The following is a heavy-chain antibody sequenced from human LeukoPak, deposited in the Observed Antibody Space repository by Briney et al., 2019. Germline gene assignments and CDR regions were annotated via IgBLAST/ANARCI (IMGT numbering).Heavy chain of an antibody. CDR3: ARGPPHEFPYCGGDCYFDY. Sequence: SETLSLTCTVSGGSISSYYWSWIRQPPGKGLEWIGYIYYSGSTNYNPSLKSRVTISVDTSKNQFSLKLSSATAADTAVYYCARGPPHEFPYCGGDCYFDYWGQGTLVTVSS. J-gene: IGHJ4*02. D-gene: IGHD2-21*02. CDR2: IYYSGST. V-gene: IGHV4-59*01. CDR1: GGSISSYY.